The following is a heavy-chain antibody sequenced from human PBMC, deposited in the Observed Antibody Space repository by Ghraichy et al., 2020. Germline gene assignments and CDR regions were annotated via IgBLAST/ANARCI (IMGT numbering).Heavy chain of an antibody. CDR3: VRGPGTGTHEAFDI. D-gene: IGHD3/OR15-3a*01. V-gene: IGHV4-61*02. Sequence: SETLSLTCTDAGGSISSASYHWSWIRQPAGKGLEWIGRVYSGGYSNYHPSLQSRVTISIDRSKNQFSLRLNSVTAADTTVYYCVRGPGTGTHEAFDIWGQGTVVTVSS. CDR2: VYSGGYS. CDR1: GGSISSASYH. J-gene: IGHJ3*02.